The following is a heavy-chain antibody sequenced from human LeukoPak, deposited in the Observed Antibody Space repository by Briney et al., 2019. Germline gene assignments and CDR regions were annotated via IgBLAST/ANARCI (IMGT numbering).Heavy chain of an antibody. J-gene: IGHJ1*01. D-gene: IGHD2-21*02. CDR3: AREGVTRSLQY. V-gene: IGHV4-61*02. CDR1: GGSFSSGSYY. CDR2: IYTSGST. Sequence: SETLSLTCTVSGGSFSSGSYYWSWIRQPAGKGLEWIGRIYTSGSTNYNPSLKSRVTISIDTSKNQFSLKLSSVTAADTAVYYCAREGVTRSLQYWGQGTLVTVSS.